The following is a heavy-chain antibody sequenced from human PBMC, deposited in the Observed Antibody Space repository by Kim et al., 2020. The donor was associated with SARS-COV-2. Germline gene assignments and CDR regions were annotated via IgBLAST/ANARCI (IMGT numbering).Heavy chain of an antibody. CDR3: AKSHVRGVILTWVQLSDYGMEV. Sequence: GGSLRLSCAASGFTFSSYGMHWVRQAPGKGLEWVAVISYDGSNKYYADSVKGRFTISRDNSKNTLYLQMNSLRAEDTAVYYCAKSHVRGVILTWVQLSDYGMEVWRQKTTVSVSS. CDR2: ISYDGSNK. D-gene: IGHD3-10*01. CDR1: GFTFSSYG. J-gene: IGHJ6*02. V-gene: IGHV3-30*18.